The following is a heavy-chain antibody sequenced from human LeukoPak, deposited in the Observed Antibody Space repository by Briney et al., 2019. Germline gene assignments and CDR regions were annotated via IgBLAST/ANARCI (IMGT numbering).Heavy chain of an antibody. V-gene: IGHV4-59*01. CDR1: GGSTSNSY. CDR3: ARGSHEEAFDI. Sequence: SETLSLTCTVSGGSTSNSYWSWIRQPPGKGLEWIGYLYYSGSTNYNPSLKSRVTISVDTSKNQFSLKLSSVTAADTAVYYCARGSHEEAFDIWGQGAMVTVSS. J-gene: IGHJ3*02. CDR2: LYYSGST. D-gene: IGHD6-19*01.